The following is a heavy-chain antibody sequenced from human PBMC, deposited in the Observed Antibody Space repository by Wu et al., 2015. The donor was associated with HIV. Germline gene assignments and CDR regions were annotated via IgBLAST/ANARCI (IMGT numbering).Heavy chain of an antibody. CDR1: GGTFSSYA. CDR3: ARGDIVVVVAATGYYYYGMDV. CDR2: IIPIFGTA. V-gene: IGHV1-69*13. J-gene: IGHJ6*01. Sequence: QVQLVQSGAEVKKPGSSVKVSCKASGGTFSSYAISWVRQAPGQGLEWMGRIIPIFGTANYAQKFQGRVTITADESTSTAYMELSSLRSEDTAVYYCARGDIVVVVAATGYYYYGMDVWGPRGPRSPSPQ. D-gene: IGHD2-15*01.